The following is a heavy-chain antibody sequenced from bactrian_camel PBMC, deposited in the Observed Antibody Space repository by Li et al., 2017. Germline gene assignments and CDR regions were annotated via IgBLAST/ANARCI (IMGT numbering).Heavy chain of an antibody. V-gene: IGHV3S6*01. CDR1: RYMYDNGC. D-gene: IGHD1*01. Sequence: VQLVESGGGSVQAGGSLRLSCAASRYMYDNGCMAWFRQSPGKEREGVAGIYTGANGAAYADSVKGRFTISKDNSKSTLSLQMNNLKPEDTGTYYCVATGNFGVRPGRCPLVFPSPVYAHKGQGTQVTVS. J-gene: IGHJ4*01. CDR2: IYTGANGA.